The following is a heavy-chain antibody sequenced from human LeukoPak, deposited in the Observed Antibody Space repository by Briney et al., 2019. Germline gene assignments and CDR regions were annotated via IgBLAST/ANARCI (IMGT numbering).Heavy chain of an antibody. CDR3: ARQRYYYDSSNYFDS. D-gene: IGHD3-22*01. CDR1: GGSISSSSYY. V-gene: IGHV4-39*01. Sequence: SETLSLTCTVSGGSISSSSYYWGWIRQPPGKGLEWIGSIYYSGSTYYNASLKSRITISLDASKNQFSLKLSSVTAADTAVYYCARQRYYYDSSNYFDSWGQGALVTVSS. CDR2: IYYSGST. J-gene: IGHJ4*02.